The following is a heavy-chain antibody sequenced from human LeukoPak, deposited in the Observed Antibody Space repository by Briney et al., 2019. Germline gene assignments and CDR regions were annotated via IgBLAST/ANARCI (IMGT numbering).Heavy chain of an antibody. Sequence: GGSLRLSCAASGFTFSSYGMSWVRQAPGKGLEWISYISGSGSTTYYSDSVKGRFAISRDNAKKSLYLQMNSLRVEDTAVYYCARDWTGWSFDPWGQGTLVTVSS. CDR2: ISGSGSTT. V-gene: IGHV3-48*04. CDR3: ARDWTGWSFDP. J-gene: IGHJ5*02. D-gene: IGHD3/OR15-3a*01. CDR1: GFTFSSYG.